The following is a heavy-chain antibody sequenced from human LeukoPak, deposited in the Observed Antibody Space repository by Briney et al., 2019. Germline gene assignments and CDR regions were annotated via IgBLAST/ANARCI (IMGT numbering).Heavy chain of an antibody. CDR2: INPSSGGT. D-gene: IGHD6-6*01. CDR3: ASRGHSSSSSDY. Sequence: ASVRVSCKASGYTFTGYYMHWVRQAPGQGLEWMGWINPSSGGTNYAQKFQGRVTMTRDTSISTAYMELSRLRSDDTAVYYCASRGHSSSSSDYWGPGTLVTVSS. J-gene: IGHJ4*02. CDR1: GYTFTGYY. V-gene: IGHV1-2*02.